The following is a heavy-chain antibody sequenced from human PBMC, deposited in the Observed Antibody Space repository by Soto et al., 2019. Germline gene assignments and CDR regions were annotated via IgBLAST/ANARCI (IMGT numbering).Heavy chain of an antibody. CDR1: GGSISSYY. J-gene: IGHJ6*03. CDR2: FYYSGST. V-gene: IGHV4-59*01. Sequence: PSETLSLTCTVSGGSISSYYWSWIRQPPGKGLEWIGYFYYSGSTNYNPSLKSRVTISVDTSKNQFSLKLSFVTAADAAVYYCASGETYYYGSGSRETYYYYYYMDVWGKGTTVTVSS. D-gene: IGHD3-10*01. CDR3: ASGETYYYGSGSRETYYYYYYMDV.